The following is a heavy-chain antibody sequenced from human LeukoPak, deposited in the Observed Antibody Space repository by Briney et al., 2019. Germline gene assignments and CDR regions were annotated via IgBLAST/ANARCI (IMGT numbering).Heavy chain of an antibody. Sequence: GGSLRLSCAASGFTVSSNYMSWVRQAPGKGLEWVSVIYSGGSTYYADSVKGRFTISRDNSKNTLYLQMNSLRAEDTAVYYCARESKFTTAYTYGSGSYSPGAFDIWGQGTMVTVSS. CDR2: IYSGGST. CDR1: GFTVSSNY. J-gene: IGHJ3*02. D-gene: IGHD3-10*01. V-gene: IGHV3-53*01. CDR3: ARESKFTTAYTYGSGSYSPGAFDI.